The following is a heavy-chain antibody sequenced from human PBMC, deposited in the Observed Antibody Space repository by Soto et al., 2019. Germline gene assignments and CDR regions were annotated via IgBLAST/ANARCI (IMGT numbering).Heavy chain of an antibody. CDR1: GFTASSKY. Sequence: VQLVESGGGMVRPGESLKLSCTVSGFTASSKYMNWVRQAPGKGLEWVAVIWYDGSNKYYADSLKGRFTISRDNSKKTLYLQVNSLRAEDTAVYFCARDDYDSSGYYYVDYWGQGTLVTVSS. J-gene: IGHJ4*02. V-gene: IGHV3-33*08. CDR2: IWYDGSNK. CDR3: ARDDYDSSGYYYVDY. D-gene: IGHD3-22*01.